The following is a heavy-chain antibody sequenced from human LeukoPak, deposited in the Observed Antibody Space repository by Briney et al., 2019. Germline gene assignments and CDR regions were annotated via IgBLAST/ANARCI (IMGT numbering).Heavy chain of an antibody. CDR3: ARAPPIMVRGTYYFDY. V-gene: IGHV4-30-4*01. J-gene: IGHJ4*02. D-gene: IGHD3-10*01. Sequence: PSQTLSLTCTVSGGSISSGDYYWSWIRQPPGKGLEWIGYIYYSGSTYYNPSLKSRVTKSVDTSKNQFSLKLSSVTAADTAVYYCARAPPIMVRGTYYFDYWGQGTLVTVSS. CDR2: IYYSGST. CDR1: GGSISSGDYY.